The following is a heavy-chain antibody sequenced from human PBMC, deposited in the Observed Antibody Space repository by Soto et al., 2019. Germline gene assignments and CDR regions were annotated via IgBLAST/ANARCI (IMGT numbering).Heavy chain of an antibody. CDR2: INPNSGGT. CDR3: AGEPLSPPTPQSLDY. Sequence: RASVKVSCKASGYTFTGYYMHWVRQAPGQGLEWMGWINPNSGGTNYAQKFQGRVTMTRDTSISTAYMELSRLRSDDTAVYYCAGEPLSPPTPQSLDYWGQGTLVTVSS. D-gene: IGHD2-2*01. J-gene: IGHJ4*02. V-gene: IGHV1-2*02. CDR1: GYTFTGYY.